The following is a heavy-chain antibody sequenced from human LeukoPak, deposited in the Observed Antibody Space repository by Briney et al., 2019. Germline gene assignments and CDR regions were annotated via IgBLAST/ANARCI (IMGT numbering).Heavy chain of an antibody. CDR3: ARETRGGTPFGY. CDR1: GGSISSYY. CDR2: IYYSGST. D-gene: IGHD3-16*01. Sequence: PSETLSLTCTVSGGSISSYYWSWIRQPPGKGLEWIGYIYYSGSTNYNPSLKSRVTISVDTSKNQFSLKLSSVTAADTAVYYCARETRGGTPFGYWGQGTLVTVSS. J-gene: IGHJ4*02. V-gene: IGHV4-59*01.